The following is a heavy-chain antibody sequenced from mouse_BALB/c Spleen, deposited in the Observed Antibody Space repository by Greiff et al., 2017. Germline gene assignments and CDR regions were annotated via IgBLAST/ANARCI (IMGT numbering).Heavy chain of an antibody. Sequence: VQLQESGPGLVAPSQSLSITCTVSGFSLTSYGVHWVRQPPGKGLEWLGVIWAGGSTNYNSALMSRLSISKDNSKGQVFLKMNSLQTDDTAMYYCARGGLGTWAMDYWGQGTSVTVSS. J-gene: IGHJ4*01. D-gene: IGHD3-1*01. V-gene: IGHV2-9*02. CDR1: GFSLTSYG. CDR3: ARGGLGTWAMDY. CDR2: IWAGGST.